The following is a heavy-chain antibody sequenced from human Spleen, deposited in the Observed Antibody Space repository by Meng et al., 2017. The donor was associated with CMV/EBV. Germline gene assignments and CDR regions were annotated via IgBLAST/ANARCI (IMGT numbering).Heavy chain of an antibody. V-gene: IGHV3-48*04. J-gene: IGHJ4*02. D-gene: IGHD3-3*01. Sequence: GESLKISCAASGFTFSTYSMNWVRQAPGKGLEWVSYISSSSSNIYYADSVKGRFTISRDNARNSLFLQMNSLRAEDTAIYYCARDAPGYDFWSGYGYWGQGTLVTVSS. CDR3: ARDAPGYDFWSGYGY. CDR2: ISSSSSNI. CDR1: GFTFSTYS.